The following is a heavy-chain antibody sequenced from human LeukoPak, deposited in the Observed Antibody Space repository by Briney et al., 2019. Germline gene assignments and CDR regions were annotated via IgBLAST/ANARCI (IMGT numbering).Heavy chain of an antibody. CDR3: ARTGYDFWSGRDY. D-gene: IGHD3-3*01. J-gene: IGHJ4*02. CDR1: GFTFDDYG. CDR2: FYLICVST. V-gene: IGHV3-20*04. Sequence: GGSLRLSCAASGFTFDDYGMSWVRHAPGKGLEWVSGFYLICVSTGSSDSVKGRFTISTDNAKNSLYLQMNSLRAEDTALYYCARTGYDFWSGRDYWGQGTLVTVSS.